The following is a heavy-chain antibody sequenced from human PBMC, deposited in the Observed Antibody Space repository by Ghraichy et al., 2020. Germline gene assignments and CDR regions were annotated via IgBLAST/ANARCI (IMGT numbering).Heavy chain of an antibody. D-gene: IGHD6-13*01. CDR1: GFTFSSYG. Sequence: GGSLRLSCAASGFTFSSYGMHWVRQAPGKGLEWVAVIWYDGSNKYYADSVKGRFTISRDNSKNTLYLQMNSLRVEDTAVYYCARDKRGSSSWYGDLCLEYWGQGTLVTVSS. CDR2: IWYDGSNK. V-gene: IGHV3-33*01. CDR3: ARDKRGSSSWYGDLCLEY. J-gene: IGHJ4*02.